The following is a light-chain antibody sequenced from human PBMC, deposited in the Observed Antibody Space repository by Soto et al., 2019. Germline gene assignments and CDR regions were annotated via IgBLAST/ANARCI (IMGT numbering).Light chain of an antibody. J-gene: IGLJ2*01. CDR1: SSDVGSYVF. V-gene: IGLV2-8*01. CDR2: EVT. Sequence: QSALTQPPSASGSPGQSVTISCTGTSSDVGSYVFVSWYQQHPGKAPKLMIYEVTKRPSGVPDRFSGSKSGNTASLTVSGLQVEDEADHYCSLYAGGNNVIFGGGTKVTVL. CDR3: SLYAGGNNVI.